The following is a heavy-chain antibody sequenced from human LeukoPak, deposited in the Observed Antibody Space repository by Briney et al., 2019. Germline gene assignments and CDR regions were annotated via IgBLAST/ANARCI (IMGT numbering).Heavy chain of an antibody. D-gene: IGHD6-19*01. J-gene: IGHJ3*02. CDR1: GGSFIGYY. Sequence: PSETLSLTCAVYGGSFIGYYWSWIRQPPGKGLEWIGEINHSESTNYNPSLKSRVTISVDTSKNQFSLKLSSVTAADTAVYYCARSQIAVAAQDAFDIWGQGTMVTVSS. V-gene: IGHV4-34*01. CDR2: INHSEST. CDR3: ARSQIAVAAQDAFDI.